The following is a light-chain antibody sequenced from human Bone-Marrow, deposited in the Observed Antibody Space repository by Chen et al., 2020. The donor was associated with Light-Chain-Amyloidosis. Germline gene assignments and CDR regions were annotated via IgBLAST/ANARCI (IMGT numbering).Light chain of an antibody. CDR2: RDT. CDR3: QSADSSGTYEVI. Sequence: SYALTQPHSVSVPPGQTARITCSGDDLPTKYAYWYQQKPGQAPVLVIHRDTERPAGISERVSGSNSGTTATLTISGVQAEDEADYHCQSADSSGTYEVIFGGGTKLTVL. J-gene: IGLJ2*01. CDR1: DLPTKY. V-gene: IGLV3-25*03.